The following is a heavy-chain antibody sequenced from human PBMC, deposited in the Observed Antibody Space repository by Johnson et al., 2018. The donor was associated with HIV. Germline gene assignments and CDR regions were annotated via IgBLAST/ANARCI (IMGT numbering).Heavy chain of an antibody. J-gene: IGHJ3*02. CDR2: IRYDGSNK. CDR3: ARTCLGDYDSSDENAFDI. V-gene: IGHV3-30*02. Sequence: QVQLVESGGGVVQPGSPERFFCAASGFTFSSYSIQWVRRAQGKGLDWVAFIRYDGSNKYYADSVKGRFTISRDNSKNTLYLQMNSLRAEDTAVYYCARTCLGDYDSSDENAFDIWGQGTMVTVSS. D-gene: IGHD3-22*01. CDR1: GFTFSSYS.